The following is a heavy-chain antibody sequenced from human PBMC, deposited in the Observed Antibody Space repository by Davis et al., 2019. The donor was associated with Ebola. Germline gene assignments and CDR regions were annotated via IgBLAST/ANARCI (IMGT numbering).Heavy chain of an antibody. CDR1: GYTFSSYG. Sequence: AASVKVSCKASGYTFSSYGISWVRQAPGQGLEWLGWISGYNANTKYAQQVQGRVTITRDTSTSTAYMELRSLRSDDTAVYYCARWIIVSPYYFDYWGQGTLVTVSS. D-gene: IGHD2-2*03. CDR2: ISGYNANT. CDR3: ARWIIVSPYYFDY. J-gene: IGHJ4*02. V-gene: IGHV1-18*04.